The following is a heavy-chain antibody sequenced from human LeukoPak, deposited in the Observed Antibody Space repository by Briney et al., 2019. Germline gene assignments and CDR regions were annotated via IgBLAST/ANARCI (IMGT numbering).Heavy chain of an antibody. D-gene: IGHD6-19*01. V-gene: IGHV4-59*01. CDR3: ARTGSSGWIFDY. CDR2: IYYSWST. CDR1: GRSISSYY. J-gene: IGHJ4*02. Sequence: PSETLSLTCTVSGRSISSYYWSWIRQPPGKGLEWIGYIYYSWSTNYNPSLKSRVNISVDKFQNQFFLKMSSVSAAGTAVYYCARTGSSGWIFDYWGQGTLVTVSS.